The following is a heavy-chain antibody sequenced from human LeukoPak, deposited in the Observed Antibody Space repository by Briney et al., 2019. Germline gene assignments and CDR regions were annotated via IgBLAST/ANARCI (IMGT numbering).Heavy chain of an antibody. CDR1: GGSISSGSYY. J-gene: IGHJ4*02. Sequence: PSETLSLTCTVSGGSISSGSYYWSWIRQPAGKGLEWIGRIYTSGSTRYNPSLKSRVAISLDTSKNQFSLKLSSVTAADTAVYYCARTRGVSDFDYWGQGTLVTVSS. D-gene: IGHD3-10*01. CDR3: ARTRGVSDFDY. CDR2: IYTSGST. V-gene: IGHV4-61*02.